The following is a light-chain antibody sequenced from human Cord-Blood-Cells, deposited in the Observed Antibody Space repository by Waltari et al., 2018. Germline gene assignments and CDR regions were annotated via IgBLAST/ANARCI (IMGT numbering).Light chain of an antibody. V-gene: IGLV2-11*01. CDR3: CSYAGSYVV. CDR1: SSDVGGYNY. CDR2: DVS. Sequence: QSALTQPRSVSGSPGPSVTISCTGTSSDVGGYNYVSWYQQHPDKAPKLMIYDVSKRPACVPECFSGSKSVNPASLTISGHPAEEEADYSCCSYAGSYVVFGGGTKLTVL. J-gene: IGLJ2*01.